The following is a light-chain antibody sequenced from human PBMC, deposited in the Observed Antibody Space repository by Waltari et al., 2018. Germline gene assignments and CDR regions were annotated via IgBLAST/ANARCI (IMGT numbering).Light chain of an antibody. CDR2: DVT. J-gene: IGLJ2*01. Sequence: QSALTQPASVSGSPGQSITISCTGTSSDVGGYNYVSWYQQHPGKAPKLMIFDVTERPSGVSIRFSGSKSGNTASLTISGLQAEDEADYYCSSYTSSSTPLFGGVTKLTVL. CDR1: SSDVGGYNY. V-gene: IGLV2-14*01. CDR3: SSYTSSSTPL.